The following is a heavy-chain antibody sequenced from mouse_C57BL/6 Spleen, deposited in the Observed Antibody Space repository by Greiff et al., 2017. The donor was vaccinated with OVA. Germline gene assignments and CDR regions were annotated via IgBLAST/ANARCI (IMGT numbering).Heavy chain of an antibody. D-gene: IGHD1-1*01. J-gene: IGHJ2*01. Sequence: QVQLQQSGPELVKPGASVKLSCKASGYTFTSYDINWVKQRPGQGLEWIGRIYPRDGSTKYNEKFKGKATLTVDTSSSTAYMELHSLTSEDSAVYFCARPNYYGSSFYYFDYWGQGTTLTVSS. V-gene: IGHV1-85*01. CDR3: ARPNYYGSSFYYFDY. CDR2: IYPRDGST. CDR1: GYTFTSYD.